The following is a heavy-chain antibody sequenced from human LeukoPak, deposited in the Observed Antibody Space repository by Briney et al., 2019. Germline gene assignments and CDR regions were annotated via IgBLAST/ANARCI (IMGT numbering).Heavy chain of an antibody. CDR1: GFTFGDYA. V-gene: IGHV3-49*04. CDR2: IRSKAYGGTT. Sequence: GGSLRLSCTASGFTFGDYAMSWVRQAPGKGLEWVGFIRSKAYGGTTEYAASVKGRFTISRDDSKSIAYLQMNSLKTEDTAVYYCTRDPSGSYSSGFDYWGQGTLVTVSS. D-gene: IGHD1-26*01. CDR3: TRDPSGSYSSGFDY. J-gene: IGHJ4*02.